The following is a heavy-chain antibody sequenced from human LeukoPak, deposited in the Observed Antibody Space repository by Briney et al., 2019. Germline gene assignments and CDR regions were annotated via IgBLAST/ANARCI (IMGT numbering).Heavy chain of an antibody. Sequence: QVQLQESGPGLVKPSETLSLTCTASGGSISSYYWSWIRQPPGKGLEWIGYIYYSGSTNYNPSLKSRVTISVDTSKNQFSLKLSSVTAADTAVYYCARDPRGGKAWFDPWGQGTLVTVSS. CDR3: ARDPRGGKAWFDP. CDR1: GGSISSYY. CDR2: IYYSGST. V-gene: IGHV4-59*01. D-gene: IGHD2-15*01. J-gene: IGHJ5*02.